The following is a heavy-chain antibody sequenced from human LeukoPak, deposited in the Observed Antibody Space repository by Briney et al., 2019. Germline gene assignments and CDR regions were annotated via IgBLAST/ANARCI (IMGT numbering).Heavy chain of an antibody. CDR2: INHSGST. Sequence: PSETLSLTCAVYGGSFSGYYWTWIRQPPGKGLEWIGEINHSGSTNYKSSLKSRVTISVDTSKNQFALKLSSVTAADTAVYYYARGPPIEPDILAGYYYFDYCGQGTLVTVSS. V-gene: IGHV4-34*01. J-gene: IGHJ4*02. CDR1: GGSFSGYY. CDR3: ARGPPIEPDILAGYYYFDY. D-gene: IGHD3-9*01.